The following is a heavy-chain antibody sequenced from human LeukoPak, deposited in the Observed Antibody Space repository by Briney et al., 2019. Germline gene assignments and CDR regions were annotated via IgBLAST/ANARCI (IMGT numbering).Heavy chain of an antibody. CDR1: GGSFSGYY. D-gene: IGHD7-27*01. CDR2: INHSGST. V-gene: IGHV4-34*01. J-gene: IGHJ6*03. Sequence: PSETLTLTCAVYGGSFSGYYWSWIRQPPGKGLEWIGEINHSGSTNYNPSLKSRVTISVDTSKNQFSLKLSSVTAADTAVYYCAAVCSPSNCYWYYYPDVWREGTTVTVSS. CDR3: AAVCSPSNCYWYYYPDV.